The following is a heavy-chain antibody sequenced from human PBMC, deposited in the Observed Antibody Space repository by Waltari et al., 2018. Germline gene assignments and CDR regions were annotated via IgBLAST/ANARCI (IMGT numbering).Heavy chain of an antibody. D-gene: IGHD3-22*01. J-gene: IGHJ4*02. CDR1: GGSFSGYY. Sequence: QVQLQQWGAGLLKPSETLSLTCAVYGGSFSGYYWSWIRQPPGKGLEWIGEISHSGSNNDNPSLKSRVTRSVDTAKNQCSRKKSAVTAADTAVYYCAGGRGYYDRRGPIDSWGQGTLVSVSS. V-gene: IGHV4-34*01. CDR2: ISHSGSN. CDR3: AGGRGYYDRRGPIDS.